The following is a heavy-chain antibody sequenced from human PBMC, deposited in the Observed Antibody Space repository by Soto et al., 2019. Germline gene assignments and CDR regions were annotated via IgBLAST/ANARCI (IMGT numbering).Heavy chain of an antibody. D-gene: IGHD2-15*01. V-gene: IGHV4-39*01. J-gene: IGHJ4*02. Sequence: PSETLSLTCTVSGCSISSSSYFWGWIRQPPGKGLEWIGSMYYSGTTYYNPSLKSRVTISVDTSKNQFSLKLSSVTAADTAVYYCARHTPAISISDHWGQGTLVTVSS. CDR1: GCSISSSSYF. CDR2: MYYSGTT. CDR3: ARHTPAISISDH.